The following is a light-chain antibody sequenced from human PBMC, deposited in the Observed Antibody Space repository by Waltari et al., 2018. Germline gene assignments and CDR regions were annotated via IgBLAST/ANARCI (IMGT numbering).Light chain of an antibody. CDR3: AVWDDSLSGPG. CDR2: TNN. V-gene: IGLV1-44*01. Sequence: QSVLTQPPSASGTPGQRVTISCSGSTSNIGSNTVNWYQQLPGTAPKLLIYTNNQRPSGVPDRSSGSKSGTSASLAISGLQSEDEADYYGAVWDDSLSGPGFGGGTKVTVL. CDR1: TSNIGSNT. J-gene: IGLJ3*02.